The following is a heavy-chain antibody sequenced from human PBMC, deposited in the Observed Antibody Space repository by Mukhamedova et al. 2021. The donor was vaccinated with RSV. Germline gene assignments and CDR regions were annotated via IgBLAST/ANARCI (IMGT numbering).Heavy chain of an antibody. D-gene: IGHD5-18*01. V-gene: IGHV4-61*02. CDR3: ATARGNTSGWRGRLDV. CDR2: IYPSVST. J-gene: IGHJ4*02. Sequence: NWIRQPAGKGLEWIGRIYPSVSTNYNPSLKSQVTISVDTSKNQFSLNLRSVTAADTAVYYCATARGNTSGWRGRLDVWGQGTRV.